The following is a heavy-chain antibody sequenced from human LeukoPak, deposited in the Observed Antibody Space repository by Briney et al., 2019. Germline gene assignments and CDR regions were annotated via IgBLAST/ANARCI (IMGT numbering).Heavy chain of an antibody. CDR1: GFTFTNYW. Sequence: GGSLRLSCAASGFTFTNYWMTWVRQAPGKGTEWVADIRQDGSETNYVDSVRGRFTIARDNTKNSLYLQMTSLRGEDAAVYYCASRAGKPGNTPWCFDYWGQGALVTVSS. CDR2: IRQDGSET. J-gene: IGHJ4*02. CDR3: ASRAGKPGNTPWCFDY. D-gene: IGHD1-7*01. V-gene: IGHV3-7*01.